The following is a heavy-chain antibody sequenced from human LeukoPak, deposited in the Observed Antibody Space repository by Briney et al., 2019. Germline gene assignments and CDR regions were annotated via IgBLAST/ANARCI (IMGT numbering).Heavy chain of an antibody. CDR1: GYTLTELS. J-gene: IGHJ4*02. CDR3: ATFPLDTAMAEHY. Sequence: ASVTVSCKVSGYTLTELSMHWVQQAPGKGLEWMGGFDPEDGETIYAQKFQGRVTMTEDTSTDTAYMELSSLRSEDTAVYYCATFPLDTAMAEHYWGQGTLVTVSS. CDR2: FDPEDGET. V-gene: IGHV1-24*01. D-gene: IGHD5-18*01.